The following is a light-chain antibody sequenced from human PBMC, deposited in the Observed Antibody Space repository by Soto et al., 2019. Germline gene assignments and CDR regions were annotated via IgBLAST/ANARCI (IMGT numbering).Light chain of an antibody. V-gene: IGKV1-5*01. Sequence: DIQMTQSPSTLSASVGDRVTITCRASQSISSWLAWYQQKPGKAPELLIYDASSLESGVPSRFSGSGSGTEFTLTISSLQPDDFATYYCQQYNSYAAVAFGQGTKVEIK. J-gene: IGKJ1*01. CDR1: QSISSW. CDR2: DAS. CDR3: QQYNSYAAVA.